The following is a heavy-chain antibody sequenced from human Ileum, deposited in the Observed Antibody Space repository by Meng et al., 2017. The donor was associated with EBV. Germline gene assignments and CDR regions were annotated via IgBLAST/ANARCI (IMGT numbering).Heavy chain of an antibody. CDR2: IYYSGST. CDR3: ARGGWSLDY. J-gene: IGHJ4*02. D-gene: IGHD2-15*01. Sequence: QVPLQESGPGLVKPSETLSLACTVSGGSISSYYWSWIRQPPVKGLEWIGYIYYSGSTNYNPSLKSRVTISVDTSKNQFSLNLSSVTAADTAVYYCARGGWSLDYWGQGTLVTVSS. CDR1: GGSISSYY. V-gene: IGHV4-59*08.